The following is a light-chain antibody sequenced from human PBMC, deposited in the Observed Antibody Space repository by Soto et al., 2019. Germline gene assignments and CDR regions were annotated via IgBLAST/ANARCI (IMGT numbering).Light chain of an antibody. V-gene: IGKV1-39*01. CDR1: QIVNTY. CDR3: QQTYSVPYT. Sequence: DIQMTQSPSSLSASVGDKVSITCRTSQIVNTYLKWYQQKPGKPPKLLIYAASSLQSGVPSRFSGSGSGTDFFTLSITSLLPEDFGTYYCQQTYSVPYTFGQGTKLEIK. J-gene: IGKJ2*01. CDR2: AAS.